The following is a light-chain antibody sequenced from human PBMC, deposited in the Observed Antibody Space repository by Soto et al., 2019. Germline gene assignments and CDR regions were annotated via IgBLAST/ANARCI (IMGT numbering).Light chain of an antibody. J-gene: IGKJ5*01. V-gene: IGKV3-20*01. CDR1: QNVDSNY. CDR3: QQYGNSPIT. CDR2: GTS. Sequence: IVLPQSPGTLSFSPGERATLSCSASQNVDSNYLARYQQKPGQAPRLLIYGTSSRATGIPDRFSGSGSGTDFTLTISRLEPEDFAVYYCQQYGNSPITFGQGTRLEI.